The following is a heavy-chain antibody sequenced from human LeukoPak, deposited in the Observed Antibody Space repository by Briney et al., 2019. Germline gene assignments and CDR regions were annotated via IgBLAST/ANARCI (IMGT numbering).Heavy chain of an antibody. D-gene: IGHD3-16*01. CDR2: IIPILGIA. V-gene: IGHV1-69*04. CDR1: GGTFSSYA. J-gene: IGHJ3*02. Sequence: GASVKVSCKASGGTFSSYAIIWVRQAPGQGLEWMGRIIPILGIANYAQKFQGRVTITADKSTSTAYMELSSLRSEDTAVYYCATVITFGGLDAFDIWGQGTMVTVS. CDR3: ATVITFGGLDAFDI.